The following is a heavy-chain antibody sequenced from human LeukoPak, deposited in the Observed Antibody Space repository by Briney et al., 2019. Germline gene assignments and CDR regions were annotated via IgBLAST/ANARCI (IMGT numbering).Heavy chain of an antibody. CDR2: INHSGST. J-gene: IGHJ4*02. D-gene: IGHD3-10*01. CDR1: GGSFSGYY. Sequence: SETLSLTCAVYGGSFSGYYWSWIRQPPGQGLEWIGEINHSGSTNYNPSLKSRVTISVDTSKNQFSLKLSSVTAADTAVYYCARRGVRGVIITGYFDYWGQGTLVTVSS. V-gene: IGHV4-34*01. CDR3: ARRGVRGVIITGYFDY.